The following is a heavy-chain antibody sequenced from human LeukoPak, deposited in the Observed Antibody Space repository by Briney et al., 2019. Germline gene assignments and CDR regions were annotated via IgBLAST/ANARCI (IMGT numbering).Heavy chain of an antibody. D-gene: IGHD2-15*01. V-gene: IGHV3-30*04. J-gene: IGHJ4*02. CDR3: ASDNCSGGSCSIDY. CDR2: ISYDGSNK. CDR1: GFTFSTYF. Sequence: GGSLRLSCAASGFTFSTYFMHWVRQAPGKGLEWVAVISYDGSNKYYADSVKGRFTISRDNSKNTLYLQMNSLRAEDTAVYYCASDNCSGGSCSIDYWGQGTLVTVSS.